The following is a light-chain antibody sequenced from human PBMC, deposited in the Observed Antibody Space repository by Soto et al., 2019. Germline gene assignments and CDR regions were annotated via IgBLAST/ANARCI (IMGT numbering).Light chain of an antibody. V-gene: IGKV3-11*01. J-gene: IGKJ3*01. CDR2: DTS. CDR3: QQRSNWPPPLT. Sequence: EIVLTQSPATLSLSPGERATLSCRASQSVTSFLAWDQQKPGQAPRLLIYDTSIRATGIPARFSGSGSGTDFTLTISSLEPEDFSVYYCQQRSNWPPPLTFGPGNKGDIK. CDR1: QSVTSF.